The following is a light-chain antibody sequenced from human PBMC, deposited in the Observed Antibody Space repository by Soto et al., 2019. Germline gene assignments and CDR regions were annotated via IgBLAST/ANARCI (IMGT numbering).Light chain of an antibody. J-gene: IGKJ1*01. CDR1: QSIGSSY. Sequence: ENVLTQSPGTLSLSPGERATLSCRASQSIGSSYLAWYQQKPGHSTRLIIYGTSSRATGIPDRFSGSGSGTDFTLTISRLEPEDFAVYYGQQCGSSWLPFGQGTKVEIK. CDR3: QQCGSSWLP. CDR2: GTS. V-gene: IGKV3-20*01.